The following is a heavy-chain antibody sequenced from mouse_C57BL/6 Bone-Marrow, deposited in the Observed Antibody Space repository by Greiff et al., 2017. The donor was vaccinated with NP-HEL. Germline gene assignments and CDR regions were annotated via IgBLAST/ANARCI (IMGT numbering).Heavy chain of an antibody. CDR1: GFTFSSYT. CDR2: ISGGGGNT. D-gene: IGHD1-1*01. J-gene: IGHJ4*01. V-gene: IGHV5-9*01. Sequence: EVKVVESGGGLVKPGGSLKLSCAASGFTFSSYTMSWVRQTPEKRLEWVATISGGGGNTYYPDSVKGRFTISRDNAKNTLYLQMSSLRSEDTALYYCARGRITTVVPYAMDYWGQGTSVTVSS. CDR3: ARGRITTVVPYAMDY.